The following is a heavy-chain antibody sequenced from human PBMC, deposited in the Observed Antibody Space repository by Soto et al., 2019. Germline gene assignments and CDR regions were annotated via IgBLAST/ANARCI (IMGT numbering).Heavy chain of an antibody. Sequence: EVKLVESGGGLVQPGGSLRISCKVSGFMFSDYAMTWVRQAPGKGLEWVSSIGKSGSDRDYADSVKGRFTISRDNSENTVYLQMDSLKVEDTALYFCMKGRDYWGQGTQVTVS. CDR1: GFMFSDYA. CDR2: IGKSGSDR. V-gene: IGHV3-23*04. J-gene: IGHJ4*02. CDR3: MKGRDY.